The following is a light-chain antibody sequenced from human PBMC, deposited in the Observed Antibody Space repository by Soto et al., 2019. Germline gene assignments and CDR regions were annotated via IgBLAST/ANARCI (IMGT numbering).Light chain of an antibody. Sequence: DIQMTQSPSTLSASVGDRVTITCRASQSISSWLAWYQQKPGKAPKLLIYKASSLASGVPSRFSGSGSGAEFTLTISSLRPDDFATYYCQQYNSYWTFDQGTKVEIK. CDR2: KAS. J-gene: IGKJ1*01. CDR1: QSISSW. V-gene: IGKV1-5*03. CDR3: QQYNSYWT.